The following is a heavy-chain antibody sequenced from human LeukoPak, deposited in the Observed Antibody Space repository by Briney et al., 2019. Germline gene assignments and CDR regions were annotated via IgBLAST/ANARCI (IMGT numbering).Heavy chain of an antibody. J-gene: IGHJ4*02. CDR3: ASSPGSYHFDY. CDR2: IWYDGSNK. Sequence: PGGSLRLSCAASGFTFSSYGMHWVRQAPGKGLEWVAVIWYDGSNKYYADSVKGRFTISRDNSKNTLYLQMNSLRAEDTAVYYCASSPGSYHFDYWGQGTLGTVSS. D-gene: IGHD3-10*01. V-gene: IGHV3-33*01. CDR1: GFTFSSYG.